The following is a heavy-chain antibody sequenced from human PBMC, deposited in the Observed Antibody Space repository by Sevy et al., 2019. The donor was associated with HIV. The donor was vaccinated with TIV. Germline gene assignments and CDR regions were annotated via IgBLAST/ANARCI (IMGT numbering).Heavy chain of an antibody. Sequence: ASVKVSCKASGYTFTSYGISWVRQAPGQGLEWMGWISAYNGNTNYPQKLQGRVTMTTDTSTSTAYMELRSLRSDDTAVYYCARVPKLRYFDWLLGDTAFDIWGQGTMVTVSS. CDR3: ARVPKLRYFDWLLGDTAFDI. D-gene: IGHD3-9*01. J-gene: IGHJ3*02. V-gene: IGHV1-18*01. CDR1: GYTFTSYG. CDR2: ISAYNGNT.